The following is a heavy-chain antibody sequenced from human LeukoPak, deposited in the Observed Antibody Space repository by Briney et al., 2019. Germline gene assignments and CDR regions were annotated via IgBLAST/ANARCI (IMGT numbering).Heavy chain of an antibody. D-gene: IGHD2-2*01. Sequence: SETLSLTCAVYGGSFSGYYWSWIRQPPGKGLEWIGEINHSGSTNYNPSLKSRVTISVDTSKNQFSLKLSSVTAADTAVYYCSRAPGRQYQRHTGMDVWGKGTTVTVSS. CDR1: GGSFSGYY. V-gene: IGHV4-34*01. J-gene: IGHJ6*04. CDR3: SRAPGRQYQRHTGMDV. CDR2: INHSGST.